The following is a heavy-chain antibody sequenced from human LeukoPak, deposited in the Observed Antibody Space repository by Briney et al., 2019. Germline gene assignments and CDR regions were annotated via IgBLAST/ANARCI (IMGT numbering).Heavy chain of an antibody. CDR3: PRDLVGPPSGAFDL. V-gene: IGHV1-24*01. J-gene: IGHJ3*01. CDR1: GYLVSELS. D-gene: IGHD1-26*01. Sequence: GASVKVSCKVSGYLVSELSIHWVRQTPGKGLEWMGGFDREDGETLYAQKFEGRVTLTEATPTNTVFMELSSLTADDTAVYFCPRDLVGPPSGAFDLWGQGTMVTVSS. CDR2: FDREDGET.